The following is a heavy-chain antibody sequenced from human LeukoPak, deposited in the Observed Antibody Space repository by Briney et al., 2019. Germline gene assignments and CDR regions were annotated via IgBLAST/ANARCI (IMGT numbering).Heavy chain of an antibody. J-gene: IGHJ6*02. CDR3: ASGIAVAGIGLDV. V-gene: IGHV5-51*01. CDR2: IYPGDSDT. CDR1: GYSFTSYW. D-gene: IGHD6-19*01. Sequence: GESLKISCKGSGYSFTSYWIGWVRQMPGKGLEWMGIIYPGDSDTRYSPSFQGQITISADKSISTAYLQWSSLKASDTAMYYCASGIAVAGIGLDVWGQGTTVTVSS.